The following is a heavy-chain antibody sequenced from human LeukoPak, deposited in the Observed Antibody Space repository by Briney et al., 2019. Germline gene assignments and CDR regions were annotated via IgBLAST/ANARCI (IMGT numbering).Heavy chain of an antibody. D-gene: IGHD3-3*01. CDR2: ISSGSSTI. CDR3: ARGRFYYDFWSGYYPGAFDI. CDR1: GFTFSTYS. V-gene: IGHV3-48*01. Sequence: GGSLRLSCAASGFTFSTYSMNWVRQAPGKGLEWISCISSGSSTIYYADSVRGRFTISRDNAKNSLYLQMNSLRAEDTAVYYCARGRFYYDFWSGYYPGAFDIWGQGTVVTVSS. J-gene: IGHJ3*02.